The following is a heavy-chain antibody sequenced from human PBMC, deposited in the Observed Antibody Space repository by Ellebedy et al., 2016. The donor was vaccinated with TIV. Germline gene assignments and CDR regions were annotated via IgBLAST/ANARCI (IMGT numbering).Heavy chain of an antibody. D-gene: IGHD1-14*01. V-gene: IGHV4-59*01. CDR3: ARGTRGLTLYYFDS. Sequence: MPSETLSLTCTVSGGSISSYYWSWIRQSPGQGLEWIGYVDDSEGTKYNPSLKSRVSISVDTSKKQFSLKMKSVTAADTAVYYCARGTRGLTLYYFDSWGQGTLVTVSS. CDR1: GGSISSYY. CDR2: VDDSEGT. J-gene: IGHJ4*02.